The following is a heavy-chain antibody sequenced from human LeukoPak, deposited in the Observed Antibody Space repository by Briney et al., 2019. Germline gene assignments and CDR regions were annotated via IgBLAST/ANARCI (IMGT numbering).Heavy chain of an antibody. J-gene: IGHJ4*02. V-gene: IGHV3-23*01. CDR3: AKTVIAVAGRGFDY. CDR1: GFTFSSYE. CDR2: ISSSGGST. D-gene: IGHD6-19*01. Sequence: GGSLRLSCAASGFTFSSYEMNWVRQAPGKGLEWVSAISSSGGSTYYADSVKGRFTISRDNSKNTLYLQMNSLRAEDTAVYYCAKTVIAVAGRGFDYWGQGTLVTVSS.